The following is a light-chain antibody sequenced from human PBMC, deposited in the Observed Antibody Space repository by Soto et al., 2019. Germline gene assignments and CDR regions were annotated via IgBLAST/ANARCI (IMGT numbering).Light chain of an antibody. Sequence: DIQMTQSPSSLSASVGDRVTITCRASASIATYVNWYQHKPGQAPKVVIYGVSILQSGVPSRFSGSGSGTEFSRTISSLQPEDFATYCCHQSYGLPQTFGQGTKLEIK. CDR1: ASIATY. CDR3: HQSYGLPQT. V-gene: IGKV1-39*01. CDR2: GVS. J-gene: IGKJ2*01.